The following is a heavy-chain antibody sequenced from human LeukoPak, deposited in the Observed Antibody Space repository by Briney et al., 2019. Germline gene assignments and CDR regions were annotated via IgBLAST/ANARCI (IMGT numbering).Heavy chain of an antibody. J-gene: IGHJ4*02. Sequence: PEASVKVSCKAFGYTFTSNYMHWVRQAPGQGLEWMGWINPRNGGTNYAQKFQGRVTMTRDTSISAAYMVLSRLRSDDTAVYYCVRDHYVSGNYVLDDYWGQGTLVTVSS. CDR3: VRDHYVSGNYVLDDY. CDR2: INPRNGGT. V-gene: IGHV1-2*02. CDR1: GYTFTSNY. D-gene: IGHD3-16*01.